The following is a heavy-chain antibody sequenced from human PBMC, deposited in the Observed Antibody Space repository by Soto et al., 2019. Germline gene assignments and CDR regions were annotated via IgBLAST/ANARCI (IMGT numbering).Heavy chain of an antibody. Sequence: SETLSLTCTVSGGSISSGDYYWSWIRQPPGKGLEWLGYIYYSGSTYYNPSLKSRVTISVDTSKNQFSLKLSSVTAADTAVYYCARAALGVTTISYFYYGMDVWGQGTTVTVSS. D-gene: IGHD3-16*01. CDR2: IYYSGST. V-gene: IGHV4-30-4*01. CDR1: GGSISSGDYY. J-gene: IGHJ6*02. CDR3: ARAALGVTTISYFYYGMDV.